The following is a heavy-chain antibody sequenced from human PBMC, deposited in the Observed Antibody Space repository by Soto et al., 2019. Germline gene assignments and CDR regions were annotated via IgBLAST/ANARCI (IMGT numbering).Heavy chain of an antibody. CDR3: AKGRTVATFDFDY. J-gene: IGHJ4*02. Sequence: EVQLLESGGGLVQPGGSLRLSCAASGFTFSSYAMSWVRQAPGKGLEWVSAISGSGGSTYYADSVKGRFTISRDNSNNTLYLQMNSLRAEDTALYYCAKGRTVATFDFDYWGQGTLVTVSS. D-gene: IGHD5-12*01. CDR1: GFTFSSYA. CDR2: ISGSGGST. V-gene: IGHV3-23*01.